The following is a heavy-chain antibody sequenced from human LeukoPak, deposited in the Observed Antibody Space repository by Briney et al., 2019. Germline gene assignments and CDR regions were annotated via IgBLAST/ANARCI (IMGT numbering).Heavy chain of an antibody. Sequence: GGSLRLSCAASGFTFTSYAMSWVRQAPGKGLEWVASINHNGNVNYYVDSVKGRFTISRDNAKNSLYLQMSNLRAEDTAVYFCARGGGLDVWGQGATVTVSS. V-gene: IGHV3-7*03. CDR2: INHNGNVN. CDR1: GFTFTSYA. D-gene: IGHD3-16*01. J-gene: IGHJ6*02. CDR3: ARGGGLDV.